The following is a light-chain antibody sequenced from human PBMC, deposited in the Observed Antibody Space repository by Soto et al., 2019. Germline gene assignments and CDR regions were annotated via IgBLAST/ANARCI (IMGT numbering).Light chain of an antibody. CDR3: QLAKSFPIT. V-gene: IGKV1-12*01. CDR1: QDIGNW. CDR2: SAS. Sequence: DIQMTQSPPAMAASVGDRVTITCRASQDIGNWMTWYQQKPGKAPKLLIYSASTLVRGVPSRFSGSGSGTEFTLTISGLQPEDSLTYYCQLAKSFPITFGQGTRLEIK. J-gene: IGKJ5*01.